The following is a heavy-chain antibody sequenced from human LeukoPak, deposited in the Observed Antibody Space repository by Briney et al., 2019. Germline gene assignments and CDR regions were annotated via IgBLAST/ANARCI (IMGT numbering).Heavy chain of an antibody. V-gene: IGHV1-2*02. CDR2: VKPQSGAT. CDR3: TKASLAFGTKYFDP. J-gene: IGHJ5*02. Sequence: GASVKVSCKASGYTFSDSYIHWVRQAPGQGLEWMGWVKPQSGATTYGQKFQGRVTVTRDTSSSTAYMELSSLTSDDTAVYYCTKASLAFGTKYFDPWGQGTLVTVSS. D-gene: IGHD3-10*01. CDR1: GYTFSDSY.